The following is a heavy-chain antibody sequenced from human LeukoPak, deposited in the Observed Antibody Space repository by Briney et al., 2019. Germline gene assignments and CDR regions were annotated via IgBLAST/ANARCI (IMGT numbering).Heavy chain of an antibody. J-gene: IGHJ4*02. V-gene: IGHV3-23*01. CDR1: GFTFSSYA. CDR3: AKTRDSSGYYFDY. CDR2: ISGSGGST. Sequence: PGGSLRLSCAASGFTFSSYAMSWVRQAPGKGLEWVSAISGSGGSTYYADSVKGRFPISRDNSKNTLYLQMNSLRAEDTAVYYCAKTRDSSGYYFDYWGQGTLVTVSS. D-gene: IGHD3-22*01.